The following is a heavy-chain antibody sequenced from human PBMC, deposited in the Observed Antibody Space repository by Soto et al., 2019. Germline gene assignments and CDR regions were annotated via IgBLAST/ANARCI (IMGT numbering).Heavy chain of an antibody. Sequence: GGSLRLSCAASVFTFSSFSMNWVRQAPGKGLEWVSSISSGGSYIYYADSVKGRFTISRDNAKNSLYLQMNSLRVEDTAVYYCARSSSLDYWGQGTLVTVSS. D-gene: IGHD2-2*01. V-gene: IGHV3-21*01. CDR2: ISSGGSYI. CDR3: ARSSSLDY. CDR1: VFTFSSFS. J-gene: IGHJ4*02.